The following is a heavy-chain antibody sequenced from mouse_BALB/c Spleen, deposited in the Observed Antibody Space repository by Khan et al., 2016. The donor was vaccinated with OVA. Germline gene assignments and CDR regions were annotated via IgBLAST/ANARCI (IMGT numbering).Heavy chain of an antibody. CDR2: IDAPSGNT. V-gene: IGHV14-3*02. CDR1: GLTIKDTY. Sequence: VRLQQSGAELVKPAATVKLSCTASGLTIKDTYMHWLKQWPEQGLEWIGRIDAPSGNTKYDPKFQGQATITADTSSNTAYLQLSRLTSEDTAVYYCAGMARKWGQGTTLTVSS. J-gene: IGHJ2*01. CDR3: AGMARK.